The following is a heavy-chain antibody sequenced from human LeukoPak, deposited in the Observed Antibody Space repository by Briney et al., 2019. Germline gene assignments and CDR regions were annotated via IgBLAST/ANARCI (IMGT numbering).Heavy chain of an antibody. V-gene: IGHV4-59*01. CDR2: IYYSGST. D-gene: IGHD3-10*01. J-gene: IGHJ4*02. CDR1: GGSISSYY. CDR3: AREARRVRGVIFPFDY. Sequence: SETLSLTCTVSGGSISSYYWSWIRQPPGKGLEWIGYIYYSGSTNYNPSLKSRVTISVDTSKNQFSLKLSSVTAADTAVYYCAREARRVRGVIFPFDYWGQGTLVTVSS.